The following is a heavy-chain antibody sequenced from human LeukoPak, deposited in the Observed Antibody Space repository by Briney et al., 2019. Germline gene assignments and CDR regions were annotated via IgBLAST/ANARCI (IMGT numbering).Heavy chain of an antibody. CDR1: GFTFSSYS. D-gene: IGHD4-17*01. Sequence: GGSLRLSCAASGFTFSSYSMNWVRQAPGKGLEWVSSISSSSSYIYYADSVKGRFTISRDNAKNSLYLQMNSLRAEDTAVYYCAGDLFGDLYFDYWGQGTLVTVSS. V-gene: IGHV3-21*01. CDR2: ISSSSSYI. J-gene: IGHJ4*02. CDR3: AGDLFGDLYFDY.